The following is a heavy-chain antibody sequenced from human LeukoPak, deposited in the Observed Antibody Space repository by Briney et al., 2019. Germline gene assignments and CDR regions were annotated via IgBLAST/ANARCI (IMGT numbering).Heavy chain of an antibody. CDR1: GFTFGDYA. CDR3: TRVQWSMVVTATLDY. D-gene: IGHD2-21*02. CDR2: IRSKAYGGTT. J-gene: IGHJ4*02. V-gene: IGHV3-49*03. Sequence: GGSLRLSCTASGFTFGDYAMSWFRQAPGKGREWVGFIRSKAYGGTTEYAASVKGRFTISRDDSKSIAYLQMNSLKTEDTAVYYCTRVQWSMVVTATLDYWGQGTLVTVSS.